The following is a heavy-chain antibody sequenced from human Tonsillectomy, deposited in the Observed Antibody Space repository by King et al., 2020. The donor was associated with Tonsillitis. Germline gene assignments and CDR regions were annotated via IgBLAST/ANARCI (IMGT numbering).Heavy chain of an antibody. V-gene: IGHV3-33*08. CDR3: AREVRDFWSEGFAY. CDR2: IWYDGSNK. CDR1: GFTFSSYG. Sequence: VQLVESGGGVVQPGRSLRLSCAASGFTFSSYGMHWVRQAPGKGLEWVAVIWYDGSNKYYADSVKGRFTISRDNSKNTLYLQMNSLRAEDTAVYYCAREVRDFWSEGFAYWGQGTLVTVSS. J-gene: IGHJ4*02. D-gene: IGHD3-3*01.